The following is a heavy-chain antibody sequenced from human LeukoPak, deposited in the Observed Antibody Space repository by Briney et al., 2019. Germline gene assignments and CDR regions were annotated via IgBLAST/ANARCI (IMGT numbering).Heavy chain of an antibody. CDR3: AREVTAKTTEYYMDV. J-gene: IGHJ6*03. Sequence: ASVKVSCKASGYTFTSYYMHWVRQAPGQGLEWMGIINPSGGSTSYAQKFQGRVTMTRDMSTSTVYMELSSLRSEDTAVYYCAREVTAKTTEYYMDVWGKGTTVTVSS. D-gene: IGHD2-21*02. V-gene: IGHV1-46*01. CDR2: INPSGGST. CDR1: GYTFTSYY.